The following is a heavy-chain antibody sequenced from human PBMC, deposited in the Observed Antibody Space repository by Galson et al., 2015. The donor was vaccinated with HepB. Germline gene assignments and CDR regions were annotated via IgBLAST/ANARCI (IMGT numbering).Heavy chain of an antibody. Sequence: SLRLSCAAPGFTFSSYGMHWVRQAPGKGLEWVAVISYDGSNKYYADSVKGRFTISRDNSKNTLYLQMNSLRAEGTAVYYCAKDRDSSGLFDLWGRGTLVTVSS. D-gene: IGHD6-19*01. V-gene: IGHV3-30*18. J-gene: IGHJ2*01. CDR2: ISYDGSNK. CDR1: GFTFSSYG. CDR3: AKDRDSSGLFDL.